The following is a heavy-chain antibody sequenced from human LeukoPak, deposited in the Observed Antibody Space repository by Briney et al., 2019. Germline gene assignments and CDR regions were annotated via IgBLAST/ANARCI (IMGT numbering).Heavy chain of an antibody. J-gene: IGHJ4*02. V-gene: IGHV3-7*03. CDR1: GFTLSTYW. D-gene: IGHD3-22*01. CDR2: IKQDGSEK. Sequence: GGSLRLSCAAAGFTLSTYWMSWVRQAPGKGLEWVANIKQDGSEKYYVDSVKGRFTISRDNAKNTLYLQMNSLRAEDTAVYYCALRITMIVVVQYWGQGTLVTVSS. CDR3: ALRITMIVVVQY.